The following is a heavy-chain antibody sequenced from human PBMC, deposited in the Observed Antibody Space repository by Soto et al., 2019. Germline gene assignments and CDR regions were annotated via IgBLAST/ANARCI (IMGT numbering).Heavy chain of an antibody. J-gene: IGHJ6*03. CDR3: ARVPPSTVTKTRYYYYYMDV. Sequence: PSETLSLTCTVSGGSISSGGYYWSWVRQHPGKGLEWIGYIYYSGSTYYNPSLKSRVTISVDTSKNQFSLKLSSVTAADTAVYYCARVPPSTVTKTRYYYYYMDVWGKGTTVTVSS. V-gene: IGHV4-31*03. D-gene: IGHD4-17*01. CDR2: IYYSGST. CDR1: GGSISSGGYY.